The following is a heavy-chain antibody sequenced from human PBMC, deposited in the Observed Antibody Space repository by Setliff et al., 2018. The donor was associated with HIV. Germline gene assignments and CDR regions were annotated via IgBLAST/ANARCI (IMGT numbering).Heavy chain of an antibody. Sequence: SETLSLTCTVSGGSISTSNYYWGWVRQPPGKGLEWVGNVDYTGSTYYNPSLKSRVTISVDTSKNQFSLRLNSVTAADTAVYYCTIPASSLAPNWGRGTQVTVSS. CDR2: VDYTGST. V-gene: IGHV4-39*01. J-gene: IGHJ4*02. CDR3: TIPASSLAPN. CDR1: GGSISTSNYY.